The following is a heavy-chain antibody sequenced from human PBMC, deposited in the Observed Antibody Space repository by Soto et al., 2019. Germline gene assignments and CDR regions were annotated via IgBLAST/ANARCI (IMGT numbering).Heavy chain of an antibody. J-gene: IGHJ4*02. V-gene: IGHV4-39*01. CDR3: ARSDYGDYGTFDY. CDR2: IYYSGST. D-gene: IGHD4-17*01. Sequence: SETLSLTCTVSGGSISSSSYYWGWIRQPPGKGLEWIGSIYYSGSTYYNPSLKSRVTISVETSKNQFSLKLSSVTAADTAVYYCARSDYGDYGTFDYWGQGTLVTVSS. CDR1: GGSISSSSYY.